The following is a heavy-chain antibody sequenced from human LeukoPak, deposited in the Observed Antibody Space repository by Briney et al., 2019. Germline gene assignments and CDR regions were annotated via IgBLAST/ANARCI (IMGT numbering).Heavy chain of an antibody. CDR1: GFTFSSYG. J-gene: IGHJ6*03. V-gene: IGHV3-30*03. D-gene: IGHD6-13*01. Sequence: GGSLRLSCAASGFTFSSYGMHWVRQAPGKGLEWVAVISYDGSNKYYADSVKGRFTISRDNSKNTLYLQMNSLRAEDTAVYYCARDPRAAEFYYYYYMDVWGKGTTVTVSS. CDR2: ISYDGSNK. CDR3: ARDPRAAEFYYYYYMDV.